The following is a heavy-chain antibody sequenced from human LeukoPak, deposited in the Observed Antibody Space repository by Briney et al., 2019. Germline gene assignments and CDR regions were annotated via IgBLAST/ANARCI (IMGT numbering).Heavy chain of an antibody. Sequence: GGSLRLSCAASGFTFSSYWMSWVRQAPGKGLEWVANIKQDGSEKYYVDSVKGGFTISGDNAKNSLYLQRNSLRAEDTAVYYCARVRNTAMVIDYWGQGTLVTVSS. V-gene: IGHV3-7*01. CDR3: ARVRNTAMVIDY. CDR1: GFTFSSYW. CDR2: IKQDGSEK. D-gene: IGHD5-18*01. J-gene: IGHJ4*02.